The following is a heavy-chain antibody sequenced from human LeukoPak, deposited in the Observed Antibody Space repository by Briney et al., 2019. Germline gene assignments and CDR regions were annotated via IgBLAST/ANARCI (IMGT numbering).Heavy chain of an antibody. D-gene: IGHD3-22*01. Sequence: SQTLSLACVVYGGSFSGYFWSWVRQPPGKGLEWIGEITPSGSTNYSPSLKSRVSISIDTSKKKLSLRLTSVTAADSAVYYCASSFYYDSRDYWGQGTLVTVSS. J-gene: IGHJ4*02. CDR3: ASSFYYDSRDY. CDR2: ITPSGST. CDR1: GGSFSGYF. V-gene: IGHV4-34*01.